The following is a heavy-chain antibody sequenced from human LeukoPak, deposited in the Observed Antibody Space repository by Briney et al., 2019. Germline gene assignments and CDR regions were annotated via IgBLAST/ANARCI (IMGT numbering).Heavy chain of an antibody. CDR2: IYHSGST. V-gene: IGHV4-30-2*01. D-gene: IGHD3-22*01. Sequence: PSQTLSLTCTVSGGSISSGDYYWSWIRQPPGKGLEWIGYIYHSGSTYYNPSLKSRVTISVDRSKNQFSLKLSSVTAADTAVYYCARPSQDNTMIVVDWGQGTLVTVSS. CDR3: ARPSQDNTMIVVD. J-gene: IGHJ4*02. CDR1: GGSISSGDYY.